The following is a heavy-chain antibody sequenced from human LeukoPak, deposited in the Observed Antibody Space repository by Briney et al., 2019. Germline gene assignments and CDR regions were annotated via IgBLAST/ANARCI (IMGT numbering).Heavy chain of an antibody. Sequence: EASVKVSCKASGYTFTSYGISWVRQAPGQGLEWMGWISAYNGNTNYAQKLQGRVTMTTDTSTSTAYMELRSLRSDDTAVYYCARAVGADYGDYYFDYWGQGTLVTVSS. CDR1: GYTFTSYG. J-gene: IGHJ4*02. V-gene: IGHV1-18*01. CDR3: ARAVGADYGDYYFDY. D-gene: IGHD4-17*01. CDR2: ISAYNGNT.